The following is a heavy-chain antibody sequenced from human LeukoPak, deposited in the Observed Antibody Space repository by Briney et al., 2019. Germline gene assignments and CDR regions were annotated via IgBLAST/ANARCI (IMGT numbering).Heavy chain of an antibody. CDR3: ARDPYYYDYSHFDY. CDR2: INPKSGGT. D-gene: IGHD3-22*01. V-gene: IGHV1-2*02. CDR1: GYTFTDYY. Sequence: SVHVSCKASGYTFTDYYMHWVRQAPAHGHEWMGWINPKSGGTNYAQQLEGKVTLTRDTFISTSYMEVSGLRYDDTAVYYCARDPYYYDYSHFDYWGQGTLVSVST. J-gene: IGHJ4*02.